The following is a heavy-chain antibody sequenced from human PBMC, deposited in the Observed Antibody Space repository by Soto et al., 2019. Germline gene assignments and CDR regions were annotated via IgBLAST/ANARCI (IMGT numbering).Heavy chain of an antibody. CDR2: IHYSGNT. J-gene: IGHJ4*02. CDR1: CGSSSDFD. Sequence: SEMLCLTCSVSCGSSSDFDCRWIRQPPGTGLEWIGYIHYSGNTNYNPSLKSRVTISADTSKNQFSLKLSSVTAADTAVYYCGRGHYDFWSGYFATIDYWGQGTLVTVSS. CDR3: GRGHYDFWSGYFATIDY. D-gene: IGHD3-3*01. V-gene: IGHV4-59*08.